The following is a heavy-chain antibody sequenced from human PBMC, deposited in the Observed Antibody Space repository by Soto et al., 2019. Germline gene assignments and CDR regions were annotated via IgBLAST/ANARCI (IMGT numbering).Heavy chain of an antibody. CDR3: ARDKRMVATQGFDP. CDR2: ISAYNGNT. V-gene: IGHV1-18*04. Sequence: GASVKVSCKASGYTFTSYGISWVRQAPGQGLEWMGWISAYNGNTKYAQKLQGRVTMTTDTSTSTAYMELRSLRSDDTAAYYRARDKRMVATQGFDPWGQGTLVTVSS. J-gene: IGHJ5*02. D-gene: IGHD5-12*01. CDR1: GYTFTSYG.